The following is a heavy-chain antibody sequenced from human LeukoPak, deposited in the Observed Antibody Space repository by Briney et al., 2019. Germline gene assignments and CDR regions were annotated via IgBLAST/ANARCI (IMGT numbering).Heavy chain of an antibody. D-gene: IGHD5-24*01. CDR1: GGTFSSYA. J-gene: IGHJ5*02. CDR2: IIPIFGTA. V-gene: IGHV1-69*05. CDR3: AGHKRWLQPKYNWFDP. Sequence: GSSVKVSCKASGGTFSSYAISWVRQAPGQGLEWMGGIIPIFGTANYAQKFQGRVTITTDEPTSTAYMELSSLRSEDTAVYYCAGHKRWLQPKYNWFDPWGQGTLVTVSS.